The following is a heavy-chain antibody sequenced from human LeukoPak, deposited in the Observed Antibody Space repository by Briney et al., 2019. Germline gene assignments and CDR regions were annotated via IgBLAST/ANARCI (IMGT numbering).Heavy chain of an antibody. Sequence: PGGSLRLSCAASGFTFSTYWMHWVRQAPGKGPEWVGRIKSKTDGGTTDYAAPVKGRFTNSGDDSKNTLYLQMNSLKTEDTAVYYCTTDVWFVVEYDSSETVVFDYWGQGTLVTVSS. V-gene: IGHV3-15*01. J-gene: IGHJ4*02. CDR2: IKSKTDGGTT. D-gene: IGHD3-22*01. CDR1: GFTFSTYW. CDR3: TTDVWFVVEYDSSETVVFDY.